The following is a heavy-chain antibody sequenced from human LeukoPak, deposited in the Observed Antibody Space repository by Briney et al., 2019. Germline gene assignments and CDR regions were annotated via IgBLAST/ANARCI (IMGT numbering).Heavy chain of an antibody. Sequence: EASVKVSCKASGYTFTRYDINWVRQATGQGLEWMGWMYPKSGNTGHAQKFQGRVTTTRDTSISTVYMELSSLRSEDTAVYFCARVDGSADYWGQGTLVTVSS. V-gene: IGHV1-8*03. CDR3: ARVDGSADY. D-gene: IGHD2-15*01. CDR2: MYPKSGNT. J-gene: IGHJ4*02. CDR1: GYTFTRYD.